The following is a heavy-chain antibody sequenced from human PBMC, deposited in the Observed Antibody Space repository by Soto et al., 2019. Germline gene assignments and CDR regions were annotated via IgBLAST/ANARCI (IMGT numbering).Heavy chain of an antibody. D-gene: IGHD6-19*01. CDR2: VYYSGST. Sequence: ASETLSLTCSVSGGSISSSHWSWIRRPPGKGLEWIGYVYYSGSTSFNPSLKDRLSILVDTSKNQFSLKLASVTAADTAVYYCARRSASPGSWFFDYWGQGALVTVSS. J-gene: IGHJ4*02. CDR1: GGSISSSH. V-gene: IGHV4-59*01. CDR3: ARRSASPGSWFFDY.